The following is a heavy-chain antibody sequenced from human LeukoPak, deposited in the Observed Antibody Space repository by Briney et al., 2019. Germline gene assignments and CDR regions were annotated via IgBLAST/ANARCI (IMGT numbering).Heavy chain of an antibody. CDR2: ISAYNGNT. CDR1: GYTFTSYG. Sequence: ASVKVSCKASGYTFTSYGISWVRQAPGQGLEWMGWISAYNGNTNYAQKLQGRVTMTTDTSTSTAYMELRSLRSDGTAVYYCARRDIVVVPAADDYYYYGMDVWGQGTTVTVSS. J-gene: IGHJ6*02. V-gene: IGHV1-18*01. CDR3: ARRDIVVVPAADDYYYYGMDV. D-gene: IGHD2-2*01.